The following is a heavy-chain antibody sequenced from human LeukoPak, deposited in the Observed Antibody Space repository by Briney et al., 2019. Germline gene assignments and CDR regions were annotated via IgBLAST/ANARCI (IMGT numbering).Heavy chain of an antibody. CDR1: GYSINFGHL. J-gene: IGHJ5*02. D-gene: IGHD6-19*01. CDR2: INHSGRT. V-gene: IGHV4-38-2*02. CDR3: ARESSAVAHAMMRDWLDP. Sequence: SSETLSLTCDVSGYSINFGHLWGWIRQPPGKGLEWIASINHSGRTYYTPSLKSRVTISVDTLKNQFSLKVTSVTAEDTAMYFCARESSAVAHAMMRDWLDPWGQATLVTVSS.